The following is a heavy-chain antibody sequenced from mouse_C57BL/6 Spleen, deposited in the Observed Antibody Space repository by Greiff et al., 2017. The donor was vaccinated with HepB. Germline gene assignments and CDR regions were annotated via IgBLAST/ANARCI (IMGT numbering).Heavy chain of an antibody. Sequence: VKLAASGPCMVKPSQSLSLTCTVSGSSIPSGYDWPWIRHFPGTKLEWMGYISYSGSTNYNPSLKSRISITHDTSKNQCFLKLNSVTTEDTATDYCARGNYYGDDWGQGTTLTVAS. CDR3: ARGNYYGDD. V-gene: IGHV3-1*01. CDR2: ISYSGST. D-gene: IGHD2-1*01. J-gene: IGHJ2*01. CDR1: GSSIPSGYD.